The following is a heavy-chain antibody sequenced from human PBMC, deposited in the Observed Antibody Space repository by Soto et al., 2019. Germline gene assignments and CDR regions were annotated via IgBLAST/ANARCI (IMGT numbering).Heavy chain of an antibody. V-gene: IGHV1-69*01. Sequence: SVKVSCEASGGTFSSDAVSWVRQAPVQGLEWMGGLIPILGTTHYAQKFQGRVTITADESTNTAYMELSSLRSDDTAVYYCARASGYVSGWYHDYWGQGTRVTVSS. CDR2: LIPILGTT. D-gene: IGHD6-19*01. CDR3: ARASGYVSGWYHDY. CDR1: GGTFSSDA. J-gene: IGHJ4*02.